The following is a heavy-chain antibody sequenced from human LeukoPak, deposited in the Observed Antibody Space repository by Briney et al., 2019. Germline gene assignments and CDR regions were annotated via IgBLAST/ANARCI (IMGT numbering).Heavy chain of an antibody. CDR1: GFTFSSYA. CDR3: ARDGIVVVPAARVEWSGWFDP. Sequence: GGSLRLSCAASGFTFSSYAMHWVRQAPGKGLEWVAVISYDGSNKYYADSVKGRFTVSRDNSKNTLYLQMNSLRAEDTAVYYCARDGIVVVPAARVEWSGWFDPWGQGTLVTVSS. V-gene: IGHV3-30*04. J-gene: IGHJ5*02. CDR2: ISYDGSNK. D-gene: IGHD2-2*01.